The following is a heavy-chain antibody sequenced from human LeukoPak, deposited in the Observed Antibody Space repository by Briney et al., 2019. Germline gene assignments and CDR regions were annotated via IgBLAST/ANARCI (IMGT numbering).Heavy chain of an antibody. Sequence: SETLSLTCTVSGGSISSYYWSWIRQPPGKGLEWIGYIYYSGSTNYNPSLKSRVTMSVDTSKNQFSLKLSSVPAADTAVYYCARESLGEDYWGQGTLVTVSS. J-gene: IGHJ4*02. D-gene: IGHD3-16*01. CDR1: GGSISSYY. V-gene: IGHV4-59*01. CDR2: IYYSGST. CDR3: ARESLGEDY.